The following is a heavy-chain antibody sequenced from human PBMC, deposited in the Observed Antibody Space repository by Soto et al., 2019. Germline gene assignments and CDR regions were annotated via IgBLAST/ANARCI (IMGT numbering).Heavy chain of an antibody. J-gene: IGHJ5*02. CDR3: ATDLGTTVTTYNFFDP. Sequence: PGGSLRLSCGASGITFSSFVLHWVRQSPGKGLEWVAVISHDGNDKYYTDSVKGRFTISRDNSKNTLYLQMNSLRGEDTAIYFCATDLGTTVTTYNFFDPWGQGALVTVSS. V-gene: IGHV3-30*03. CDR2: ISHDGNDK. D-gene: IGHD4-17*01. CDR1: GITFSSFV.